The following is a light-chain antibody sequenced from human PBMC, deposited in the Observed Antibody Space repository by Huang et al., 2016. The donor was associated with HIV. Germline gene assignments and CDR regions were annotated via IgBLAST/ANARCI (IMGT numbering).Light chain of an antibody. J-gene: IGKJ4*01. CDR3: QHYHDWPPLA. Sequence: EIVMTQSPATLSVSPGERATLSCRASQNIRTNVAWYQQKRCQPPRLLIYGAATRAAGIPARFSGSGSGTEFTLILTSLQSEDFAVYYCQHYHDWPPLAFGGGTKVEIK. V-gene: IGKV3-15*01. CDR2: GAA. CDR1: QNIRTN.